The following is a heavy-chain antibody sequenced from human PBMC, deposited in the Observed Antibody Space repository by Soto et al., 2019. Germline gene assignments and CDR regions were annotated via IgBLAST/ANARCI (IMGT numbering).Heavy chain of an antibody. D-gene: IGHD3-10*01. CDR2: IIPMYGPA. CDR1: GGTFSSYA. J-gene: IGHJ5*02. CDR3: ARVTSMVRGVIDNWFDP. V-gene: IGHV1-69*01. Sequence: QVPLVQSGAEVKKPGSSVTVSCKASGGTFSSYAIHWVRQAPGQGLEWMGGIIPMYGPAKYAQRFQGRVTITADESTTTVYMELTSLTSQDTAVYYCARVTSMVRGVIDNWFDPWDHGTLVTGSS.